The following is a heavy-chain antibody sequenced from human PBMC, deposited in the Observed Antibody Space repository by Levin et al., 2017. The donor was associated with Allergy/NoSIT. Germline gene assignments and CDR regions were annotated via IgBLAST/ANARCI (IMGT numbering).Heavy chain of an antibody. CDR1: GFTFSSYW. D-gene: IGHD4-17*01. CDR3: ASEYGRGFDS. Sequence: GASVKVSCAASGFTFSSYWMSWVRQAPGKGLEWVANIKHDGSEKYYVDSVKGRFTISRDNAKNSLYLQMNSLRAEDTAVYYCASEYGRGFDSWGQGTLVTVSS. J-gene: IGHJ4*02. V-gene: IGHV3-7*01. CDR2: IKHDGSEK.